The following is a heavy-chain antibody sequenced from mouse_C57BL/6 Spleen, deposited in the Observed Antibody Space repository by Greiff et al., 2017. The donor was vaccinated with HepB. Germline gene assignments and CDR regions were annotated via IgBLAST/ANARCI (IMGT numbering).Heavy chain of an antibody. CDR1: GFTFSSYA. CDR3: ARDAVVATGGAMDY. D-gene: IGHD1-1*01. V-gene: IGHV5-4*01. Sequence: EVKLVESGGGLVKPGGSLKLSCAASGFTFSSYAMSWVRQTPEKRLEWVATISDGGSYTYYPDNVKGRFTISRDNAKNNLYLQMSHLKSEDTAMYYCARDAVVATGGAMDYWGQGTSVTVSS. CDR2: ISDGGSYT. J-gene: IGHJ4*01.